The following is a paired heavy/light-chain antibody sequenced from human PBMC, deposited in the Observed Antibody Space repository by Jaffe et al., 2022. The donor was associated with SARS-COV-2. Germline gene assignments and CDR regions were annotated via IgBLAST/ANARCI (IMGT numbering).Heavy chain of an antibody. CDR1: GASFNITDYY. D-gene: IGHD3-10*01. J-gene: IGHJ5*02. V-gene: IGHV4-39*06. Sequence: RLHLQESGPGLVKPSETLSLTCTVSGASFNITDYYWAWIRQPPGKGLEWVGSVLYPGKTYYNPSLKSRVTLSVDTSKRQFFLNLNSVTAADTAVYYCAECREFETFDPWGQGTLVTVSS. CDR3: AECREFETFDP. CDR2: VLYPGKT.
Light chain of an antibody. J-gene: IGLJ3*02. Sequence: QSVLTQPPSASGTPGQRVTISCSGSDSNIGSNAVNWYQQFPGMAPKLLIYSDNHRPSGVPDRFSGSKSGTSASLAISGLQSEDEADYYCASWDDRLHGADWVFGGGTKLTVL. CDR2: SDN. CDR1: DSNIGSNA. V-gene: IGLV1-44*01. CDR3: ASWDDRLHGADWV.